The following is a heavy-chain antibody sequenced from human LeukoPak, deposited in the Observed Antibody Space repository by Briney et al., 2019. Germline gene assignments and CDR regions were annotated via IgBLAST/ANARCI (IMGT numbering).Heavy chain of an antibody. D-gene: IGHD2-2*01. CDR2: ISSSSSYI. CDR1: GFTFSDYY. J-gene: IGHJ4*02. V-gene: IGHV3-11*06. Sequence: MPGGSLRLSCAASGFTFSDYYMSWIRQAPGKGLEWVSSISSSSSYIYYADSVKGRFTISRDNAKNSLYLQMNSLRAEDTAVYYCARDPYCSSTSCAKHFDYWGQGTLVTVSS. CDR3: ARDPYCSSTSCAKHFDY.